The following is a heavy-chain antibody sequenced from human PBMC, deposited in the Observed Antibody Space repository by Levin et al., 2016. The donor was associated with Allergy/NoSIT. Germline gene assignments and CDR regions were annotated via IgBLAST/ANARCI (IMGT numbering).Heavy chain of an antibody. D-gene: IGHD3-16*01. J-gene: IGHJ6*02. CDR1: GGSISSYY. CDR2: VHHSGTF. V-gene: IGHV4-59*01. CDR3: ARSAEVPAFRDGMDV. Sequence: SETLSLTCTVPGGSISSYYWSWVRQPPGKGLEWIAYVHHSGTFIHSPSLKSRVTTSLDTSKSQFSLKLSSVTAADTAVYYCARSAEVPAFRDGMDVWGQGTTVTVSS.